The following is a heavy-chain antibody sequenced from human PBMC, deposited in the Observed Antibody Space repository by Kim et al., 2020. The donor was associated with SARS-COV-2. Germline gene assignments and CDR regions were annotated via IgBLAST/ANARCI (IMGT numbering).Heavy chain of an antibody. Sequence: GGSLRLSCAASGFTFSDYYMSWIRQAPGKGLEWVSYISSSSSYTNYADSVKGRFTISRDNAKNSLYLQMNSLRAEDTAVYYCARDRGYDFWSGPLYYYYGVDVGGQGTTVTVSS. CDR2: ISSSSSYT. CDR1: GFTFSDYY. CDR3: ARDRGYDFWSGPLYYYYGVDV. D-gene: IGHD3-3*01. V-gene: IGHV3-11*05. J-gene: IGHJ6*02.